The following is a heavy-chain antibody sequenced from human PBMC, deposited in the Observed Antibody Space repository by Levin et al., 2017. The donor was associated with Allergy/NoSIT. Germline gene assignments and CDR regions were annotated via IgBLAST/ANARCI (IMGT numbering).Heavy chain of an antibody. Sequence: ASVKVSCKASGYTFTGYYMHWVRQAPGQGLEWMGRINPNSGGTNYAQKFQGRVTMTRDTSISTAYMELSRLRSDDTAVYYCARGNDFWSGYFYYWGQGTLVTVSS. V-gene: IGHV1-2*06. D-gene: IGHD3-3*01. CDR3: ARGNDFWSGYFYY. CDR2: INPNSGGT. CDR1: GYTFTGYY. J-gene: IGHJ4*02.